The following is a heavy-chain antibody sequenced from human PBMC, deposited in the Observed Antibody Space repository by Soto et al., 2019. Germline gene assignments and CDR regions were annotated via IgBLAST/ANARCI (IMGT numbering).Heavy chain of an antibody. CDR3: ARGETNWNDPENYYGMDV. D-gene: IGHD1-1*01. V-gene: IGHV4-31*03. Sequence: PSETLSLTCTVSGDSISSGGYYWNWVRQHPGKGLEWIGFIYYNGNTYYNPSLKSRVTISVDTSKNQFSLKLSSVTAADTAVYYCARGETNWNDPENYYGMDVWGQGTTVTVSS. CDR2: IYYNGNT. J-gene: IGHJ6*02. CDR1: GDSISSGGYY.